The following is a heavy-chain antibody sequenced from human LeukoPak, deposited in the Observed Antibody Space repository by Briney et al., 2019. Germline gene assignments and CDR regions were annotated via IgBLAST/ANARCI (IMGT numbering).Heavy chain of an antibody. CDR3: ARTGPYYDFWSGYSSAAFDI. Sequence: SETLSLTCTVSGDSISTGTYYWGWIRQPPGKGLEWIGSIYYSGSTYYNPSLKSRVTISVDTSKNQFSLKLSSVTAADTAVYYCARTGPYYDFWSGYSSAAFDIWGQGTMVTVSS. D-gene: IGHD3-3*01. J-gene: IGHJ3*02. CDR1: GDSISTGTYY. V-gene: IGHV4-39*07. CDR2: IYYSGST.